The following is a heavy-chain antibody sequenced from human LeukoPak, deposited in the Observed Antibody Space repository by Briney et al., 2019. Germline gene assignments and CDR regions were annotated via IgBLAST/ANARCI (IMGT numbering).Heavy chain of an antibody. V-gene: IGHV1-8*01. D-gene: IGHD6-13*01. J-gene: IGHJ4*02. CDR3: ARHNRGRIADPFDY. CDR1: GYTFTSYD. CDR2: MNPNSGNT. Sequence: ASVKVSCKASGYTFTSYDINWVRQATGQGLEWMGWMNPNSGNTGYAQKFQGRVTMTRNTSISTAYMELSSLRSEDTAVYYCARHNRGRIADPFDYWGQGTLVTVSS.